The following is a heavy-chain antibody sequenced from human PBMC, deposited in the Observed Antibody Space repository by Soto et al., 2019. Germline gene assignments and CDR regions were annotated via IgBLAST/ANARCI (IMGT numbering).Heavy chain of an antibody. CDR2: IYWNDDE. Sequence: SGPTLVKATQTLTLTCTFSGFSLSNNGVGVGWIRQPPGRALEWLALIYWNDDERYSQSLKSRLTISKDTSKDQVVLTVTDMDPVDTATYYCAYRHSGTPGTSGHFYTWGRGTLVTVSS. D-gene: IGHD6-13*01. CDR1: GFSLSNNGVG. V-gene: IGHV2-5*01. J-gene: IGHJ4*02. CDR3: AYRHSGTPGTSGHFYT.